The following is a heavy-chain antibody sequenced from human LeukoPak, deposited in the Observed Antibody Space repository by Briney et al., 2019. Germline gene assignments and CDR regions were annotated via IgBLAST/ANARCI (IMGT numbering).Heavy chain of an antibody. CDR3: ARVNYDYVWGSYRTPPDYYYYMDV. D-gene: IGHD3-16*02. Sequence: GGSLRLSCAASGFTFSSYSMNWVRQAPGKGLEWVSYISSSSSTIYYADSVKGRFTISRDNAKNSLYLQMNSLRAEDTAVYYCARVNYDYVWGSYRTPPDYYYYMDVWGKGTTVTVSS. CDR1: GFTFSSYS. CDR2: ISSSSSTI. J-gene: IGHJ6*03. V-gene: IGHV3-48*01.